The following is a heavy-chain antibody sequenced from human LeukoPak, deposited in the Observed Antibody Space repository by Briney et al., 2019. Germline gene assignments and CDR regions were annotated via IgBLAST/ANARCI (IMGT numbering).Heavy chain of an antibody. CDR1: GGSISSSSYY. V-gene: IGHV4-39*01. Sequence: SETLSLTCTVSGGSISSSSYYWGWIRQPPGKGLEWIGSIYYSGSTYYNPSLKSRVTISVDTSKNQFSLKLSSVTAADTAVYYCATQPGYYDSSGYVFNYWGQGTLVTVSS. CDR2: IYYSGST. D-gene: IGHD3-22*01. J-gene: IGHJ4*02. CDR3: ATQPGYYDSSGYVFNY.